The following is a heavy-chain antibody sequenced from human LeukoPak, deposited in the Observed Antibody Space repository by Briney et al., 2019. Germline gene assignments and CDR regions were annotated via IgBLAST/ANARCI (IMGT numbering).Heavy chain of an antibody. D-gene: IGHD2-2*01. J-gene: IGHJ3*01. Sequence: GGSLRLSCAASGFRFSTSGMRWVRQAPGKGLEWVSFIRFDGSAEDHGDSVKGRFTISRENSKNTMYLQMNSLRAEDTAVYYCAKEVTYCSSSSCNDAFDVWGRGTMVIVSS. V-gene: IGHV3-30*02. CDR1: GFRFSTSG. CDR2: IRFDGSAE. CDR3: AKEVTYCSSSSCNDAFDV.